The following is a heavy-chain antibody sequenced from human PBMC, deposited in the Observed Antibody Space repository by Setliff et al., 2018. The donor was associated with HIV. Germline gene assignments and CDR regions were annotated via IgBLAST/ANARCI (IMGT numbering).Heavy chain of an antibody. CDR2: FYTSGST. CDR1: GGSINTYY. Sequence: LSLTCTVSGGSINTYYWSWIRQPAGKGLEWIGRFYTSGSTNYNPSLKSRVTISVDTSNNQFSLRLKSVTAADTAVYFCAQMSISASVYFDYWGQGTLVTVSS. V-gene: IGHV4-4*07. CDR3: AQMSISASVYFDY. D-gene: IGHD2-21*01. J-gene: IGHJ4*02.